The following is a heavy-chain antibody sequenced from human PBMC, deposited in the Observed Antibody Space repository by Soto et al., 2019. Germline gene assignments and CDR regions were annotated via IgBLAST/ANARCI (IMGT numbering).Heavy chain of an antibody. V-gene: IGHV3-15*01. D-gene: IGHD1-26*01. J-gene: IGHJ4*02. CDR3: TTDNPHAGATDY. CDR2: IKSKTDGGTT. CDR1: GFTFSNAW. Sequence: GGSLRLSCAASGFTFSNAWMSWVRQAPGKGLEWVGRIKSKTDGGTTDYAAPVKGRFTISRDDSKNTLYLQMNSLKTEDTAVYYCTTDNPHAGATDYWGQGTLVTVSS.